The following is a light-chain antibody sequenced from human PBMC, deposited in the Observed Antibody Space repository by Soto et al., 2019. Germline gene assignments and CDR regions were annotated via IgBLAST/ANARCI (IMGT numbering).Light chain of an antibody. CDR2: EVS. CDR3: SSYTSSSTPYV. CDR1: SSDVGGYNY. V-gene: IGLV2-14*01. Sequence: QSVLTQPASVSGSPGQSITISCTGTSSDVGGYNYASWYQQHPGKAPKLMIYEVSNRPSRVSNRFSGSKSGNKASLTISGLQAEDEADYYCSSYTSSSTPYVFGTGTKLTVL. J-gene: IGLJ1*01.